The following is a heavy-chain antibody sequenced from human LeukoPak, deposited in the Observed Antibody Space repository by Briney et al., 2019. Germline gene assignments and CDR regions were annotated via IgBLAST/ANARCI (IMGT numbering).Heavy chain of an antibody. V-gene: IGHV3-7*01. CDR3: ASAPNENYFDF. CDR2: INQDGSAK. J-gene: IGHJ4*02. CDR1: GFTFSSYW. Sequence: GGSLRLSCAASGFTFSSYWMSWVRQAPGKGPEWVANINQDGSAKDYGGSVEGRFTISRDNAKNSLYLQMNSLTAEDTAVYFCASAPNENYFDFWGQGTLVTVSS.